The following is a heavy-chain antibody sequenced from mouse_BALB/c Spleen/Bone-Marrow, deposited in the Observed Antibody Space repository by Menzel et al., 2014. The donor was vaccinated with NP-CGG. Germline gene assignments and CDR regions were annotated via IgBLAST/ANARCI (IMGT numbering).Heavy chain of an antibody. J-gene: IGHJ2*01. V-gene: IGHV1-77*01. CDR2: IFPGNGST. CDR1: GYTFXNYD. Sequence: VQLVESGAELVKPGASVKLSCEASGYTFXNYDINWVRQRPEQGLEWIGWIFPGNGSTNYNEKFKGKATLTTDKSSSTAYMQLSRLTSEDSAVYFCARSNSISTATDYWGQGTTLTVSS. CDR3: ARSNSISTATDY. D-gene: IGHD1-2*01.